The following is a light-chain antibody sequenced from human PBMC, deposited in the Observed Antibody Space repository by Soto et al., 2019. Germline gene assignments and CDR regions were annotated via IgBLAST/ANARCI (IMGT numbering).Light chain of an antibody. CDR1: SGHSSYA. CDR2: LNSDGSH. CDR3: KTWDKGSVV. Sequence: QSVLTQSPSASASLGASVKLTCTLSSGHSSYAIAWHQQQPEKGPRYLMRLNSDGSHTKGDGIPDRFSGSSTGTERYLPNSNLHSQDEDAYYYKTWDKGSVVFGGRAKLTVL. J-gene: IGLJ2*01. V-gene: IGLV4-69*01.